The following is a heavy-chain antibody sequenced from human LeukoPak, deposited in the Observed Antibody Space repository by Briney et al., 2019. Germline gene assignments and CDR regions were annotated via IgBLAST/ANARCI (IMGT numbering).Heavy chain of an antibody. CDR2: ISGSGGST. D-gene: IGHD6-19*01. CDR1: GFTFSSYA. Sequence: PGGSLRLSCAASGFTFSSYAMSWVRQAPGKGLEWVSAISGSGGSTYYADSVKGRFTISRDNSKNTLYLQMNSLRAGDTAVYYCAKDSSGWHRACFDYWGQGTLVTVSS. J-gene: IGHJ4*02. CDR3: AKDSSGWHRACFDY. V-gene: IGHV3-23*01.